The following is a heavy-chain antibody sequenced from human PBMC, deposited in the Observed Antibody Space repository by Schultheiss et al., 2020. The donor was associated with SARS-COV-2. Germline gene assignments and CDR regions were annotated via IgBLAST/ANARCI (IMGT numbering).Heavy chain of an antibody. D-gene: IGHD2-15*01. J-gene: IGHJ4*02. V-gene: IGHV3-33*08. CDR2: IWYDGSNI. CDR1: GFTVSSNH. CDR3: ARVAQIVVVVAAIDY. Sequence: GGSLRLSCAASGFTVSSNHMSWVRQAPGKGLEWVAVIWYDGSNIYYADSVKGRFTISRDNSKNTVYLEMNNLTAEDTAVYYCARVAQIVVVVAAIDYWGQGTLVTVSS.